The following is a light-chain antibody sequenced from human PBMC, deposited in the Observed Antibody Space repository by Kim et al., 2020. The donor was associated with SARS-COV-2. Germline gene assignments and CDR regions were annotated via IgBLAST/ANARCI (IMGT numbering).Light chain of an antibody. CDR3: QQNYYSPECT. CDR1: QTIGND. CDR2: GSS. J-gene: IGKJ4*01. V-gene: IGKV1-39*01. Sequence: DIQMTQSPSSLSASVGDRVTIACRSSQTIGNDLHWYQQKPGRAPKLLITGSSALQPGVPTRFSGRGSGTDFTLTISSMQLEDFATYYCQQNYYSPECTFGGGTKVDIK.